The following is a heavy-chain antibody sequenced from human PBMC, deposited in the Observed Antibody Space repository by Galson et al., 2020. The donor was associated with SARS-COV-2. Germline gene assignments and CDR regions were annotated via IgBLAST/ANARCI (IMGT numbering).Heavy chain of an antibody. CDR2: IYYSGGT. V-gene: IGHV4-39*01. CDR1: GGAISSSSYY. D-gene: IGHD3-22*01. CDR3: ASHDDSRGVDY. Sequence: ETSKTLSLTCTVSGGAISSSSYYWGWIRQPPGKGLEWIGSIYYSGGTYYNPSLKSRVTISVDTSKNQFSLKMRSVTAADTAVYYCASHDDSRGVDYWGQGTLVTVSS. J-gene: IGHJ4*02.